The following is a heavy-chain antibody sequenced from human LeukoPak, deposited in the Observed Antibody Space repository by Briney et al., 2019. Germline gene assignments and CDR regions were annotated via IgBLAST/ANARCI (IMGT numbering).Heavy chain of an antibody. CDR2: IYYSGST. CDR1: GGSISSYY. CDR3: ARVGGSSPRIDY. Sequence: SETLSLTCTVSGGSISSYYWSWIRQPPGKGLEWIGYIYYSGSTNYNPSLKSRVTISVDTSKNQFSLKLSSVTAADTAVYYCARVGGSSPRIDYWGQGPLVTVSS. D-gene: IGHD6-6*01. V-gene: IGHV4-59*01. J-gene: IGHJ4*02.